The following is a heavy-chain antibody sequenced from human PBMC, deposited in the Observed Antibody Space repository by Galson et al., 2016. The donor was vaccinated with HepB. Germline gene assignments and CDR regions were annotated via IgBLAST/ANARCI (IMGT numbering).Heavy chain of an antibody. J-gene: IGHJ4*02. CDR2: ISPSGRT. CDR3: ARYGSWTGFDY. Sequence: TLSLTCTVSDDTISITGYFWSWIRQHPGRGLEWIGYISPSGRTYFNPSLKSRITISVDTSKNQFSLDLRSVTAADTAVYFCARYGSWTGFDYWGQGTLVAVAS. V-gene: IGHV4-31*03. CDR1: DDTISITGYF. D-gene: IGHD6-13*01.